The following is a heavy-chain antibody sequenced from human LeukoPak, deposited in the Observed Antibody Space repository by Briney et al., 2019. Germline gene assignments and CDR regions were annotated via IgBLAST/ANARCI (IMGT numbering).Heavy chain of an antibody. CDR1: GFTFSSYG. CDR2: IWYDGSNK. D-gene: IGHD3-22*01. V-gene: IGHV3-33*06. J-gene: IGHJ4*02. Sequence: GGSLRLSCAASGFTFSSYGMHWVRQAPGKGLEWVAIIWYDGSNKYYADSVKGRFTISGDNSKNTLYLQMNSLRAEDTAVYYCAKVDDSSGYYPQDWGQGTLVTVSS. CDR3: AKVDDSSGYYPQD.